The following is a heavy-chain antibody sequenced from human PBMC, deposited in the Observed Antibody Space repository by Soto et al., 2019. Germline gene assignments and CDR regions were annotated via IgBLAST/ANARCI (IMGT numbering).Heavy chain of an antibody. CDR2: TYYRSKWYN. J-gene: IGHJ6*02. Sequence: SQTLSLTCAISGDSVSSYSAAWNWIRQSPSGGLEWLGRTYYRSKWYNDYAVSVKSRITINPDTSKNQFSLQLNSVTPEDTAVYYCARVLPIAVAGTASYYGMDVWGQGTTVTVS. CDR3: ARVLPIAVAGTASYYGMDV. CDR1: GDSVSSYSAA. D-gene: IGHD6-19*01. V-gene: IGHV6-1*01.